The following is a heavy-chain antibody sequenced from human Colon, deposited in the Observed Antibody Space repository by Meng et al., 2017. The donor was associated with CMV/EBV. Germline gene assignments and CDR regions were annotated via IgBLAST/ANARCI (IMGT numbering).Heavy chain of an antibody. J-gene: IGHJ4*02. CDR2: VYYSGIT. CDR1: GDSITSGPYF. V-gene: IGHV4-39*07. D-gene: IGHD3-10*01. Sequence: QLQLHESGPGLVKSSVTLSLTCTVSGDSITSGPYFWGWIRQPPGKGLEWIGNVYYSGITHYNPSLKSRVTISVDTSKNQFSLKLNSVTAADTAIYYCVRRMVRGGLDYFDYWGQGTLVTVAS. CDR3: VRRMVRGGLDYFDY.